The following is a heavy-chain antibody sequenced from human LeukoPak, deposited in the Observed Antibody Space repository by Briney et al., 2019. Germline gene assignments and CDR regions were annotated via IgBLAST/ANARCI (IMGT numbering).Heavy chain of an antibody. CDR1: GFTFDDYA. CDR3: AKDSLRERIVGSTTRGVNDY. V-gene: IGHV3-43D*03. Sequence: GGSLRLSCAAPGFTFDDYAMHWVRHAPGKGLEWVSLISWDGGSTYYADSVKGRFTISRDNSKNTLYLQMNSLRGEDTAVYYCAKDSLRERIVGSTTRGVNDYWGQGTLVTVSS. D-gene: IGHD1-26*01. CDR2: ISWDGGST. J-gene: IGHJ4*02.